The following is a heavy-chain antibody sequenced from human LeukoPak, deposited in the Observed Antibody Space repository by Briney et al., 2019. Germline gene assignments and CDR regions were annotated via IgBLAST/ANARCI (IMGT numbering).Heavy chain of an antibody. D-gene: IGHD4-17*01. CDR2: INPNSGGT. CDR3: ARDTSTVTTPYFDY. J-gene: IGHJ4*02. Sequence: ASVKVSREASGYTFTHYYMHWVRQAPGQGLEWMGWINPNSGGTNYAQKFQGRVTMTRDTSITTAYMELSRLISDDTAVYYCARDTSTVTTPYFDYWGQGTLVTVSS. CDR1: GYTFTHYY. V-gene: IGHV1-2*02.